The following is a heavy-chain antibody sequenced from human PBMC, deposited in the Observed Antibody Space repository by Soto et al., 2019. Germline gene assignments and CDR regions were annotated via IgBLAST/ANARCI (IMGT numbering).Heavy chain of an antibody. Sequence: PGGSLRLSCAASGFTFSSYGMHWVRQAPGKGLEWVAVIWYDGSNKYYADSVKGRFTISRDNSKNTLYLQMNSLRAEDTAVYYCASYRRIAAPPYSTDYWCQGPLVTVSS. CDR2: IWYDGSNK. V-gene: IGHV3-33*01. D-gene: IGHD6-13*01. CDR1: GFTFSSYG. CDR3: ASYRRIAAPPYSTDY. J-gene: IGHJ4*02.